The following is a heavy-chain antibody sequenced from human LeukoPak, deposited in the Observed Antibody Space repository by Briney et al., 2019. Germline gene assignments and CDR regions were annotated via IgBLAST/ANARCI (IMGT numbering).Heavy chain of an antibody. D-gene: IGHD3-10*01. CDR3: ARYYGSLNYYYYMDV. J-gene: IGHJ6*03. CDR2: IYYSGST. Sequence: SETLSLTCTVSGGSISSYYWSWIRQPPGKGLEWIGYIYYSGSTNYNPSLKSRVTISVDTSKNQFSLKLSSVTAADTAVYYCARYYGSLNYYYYMDVWGKGTTVAVSS. CDR1: GGSISSYY. V-gene: IGHV4-59*01.